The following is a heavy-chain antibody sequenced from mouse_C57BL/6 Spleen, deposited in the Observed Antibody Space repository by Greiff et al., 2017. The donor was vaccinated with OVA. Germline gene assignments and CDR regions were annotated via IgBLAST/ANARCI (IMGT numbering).Heavy chain of an antibody. J-gene: IGHJ2*01. Sequence: EVQLQQSGPGLAKPSQSLSLTCSVTGYSITSGYYWNWIRQFPGNKLEWMGYISYDGSNNYNPSLKNRISITRDTSKNQFFLKLNSVTTEDTATYYCASHLFTTVVAFDYWGQGTTLTVSS. V-gene: IGHV3-6*01. CDR3: ASHLFTTVVAFDY. D-gene: IGHD1-1*01. CDR2: ISYDGSN. CDR1: GYSITSGYY.